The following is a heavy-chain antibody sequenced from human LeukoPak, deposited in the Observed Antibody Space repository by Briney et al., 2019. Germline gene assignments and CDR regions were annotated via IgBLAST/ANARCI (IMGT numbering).Heavy chain of an antibody. J-gene: IGHJ6*03. V-gene: IGHV4-59*01. CDR1: GGSTSSYY. CDR2: IYYSGST. D-gene: IGHD5-18*01. CDR3: AREVRYSYGPYYYYYYMDV. Sequence: PSETLSLTCTVSGGSTSSYYWSWIRQPPGKGLEWIGYIYYSGSTNYNPSLKSRVTISVDTSKNQFSLKLGSVTAADMAVYYCAREVRYSYGPYYYYYYMDVWGKGTTVTVSS.